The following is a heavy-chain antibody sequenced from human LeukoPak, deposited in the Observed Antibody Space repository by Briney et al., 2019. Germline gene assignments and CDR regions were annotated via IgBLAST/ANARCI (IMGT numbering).Heavy chain of an antibody. Sequence: PGGSLRLSCAASGFTFSSYAMSWVRQAPGKGLEWVSAISGTGSSTYSADSVKGRFTISRDNSKNTLYLQMNTLRAEDTAVYYCARRVIMSATGVPDTWLDPWGQGILVTVSS. CDR3: ARRVIMSATGVPDTWLDP. CDR1: GFTFSSYA. CDR2: ISGTGSST. V-gene: IGHV3-23*01. D-gene: IGHD2-8*02. J-gene: IGHJ5*02.